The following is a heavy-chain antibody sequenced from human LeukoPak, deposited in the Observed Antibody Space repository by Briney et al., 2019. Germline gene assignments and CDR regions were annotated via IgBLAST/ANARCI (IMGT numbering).Heavy chain of an antibody. CDR2: IIPIFGTA. CDR1: GGTFSSYA. Sequence: SVKVSCKASGGTFSSYAISWVRQAPGQGLEWMRGIIPIFGTANYAQKFQGRVTITTDESTSTAYMELSSLRSEDTAVYYCASGGFCFRNYYYYMDVWGKGTTVTVSS. V-gene: IGHV1-69*05. CDR3: ASGGFCFRNYYYYMDV. D-gene: IGHD2/OR15-2a*01. J-gene: IGHJ6*03.